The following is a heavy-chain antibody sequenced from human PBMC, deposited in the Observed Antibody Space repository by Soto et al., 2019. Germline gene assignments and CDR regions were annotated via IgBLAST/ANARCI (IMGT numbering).Heavy chain of an antibody. CDR3: AKDRPSAHIVVVTAIPDAFDI. J-gene: IGHJ3*02. Sequence: LRLSCAASGFTFSSYGMSWVRQAPGKGLEWVSAISGSGGSTYYADSVKGRFTISRDNSKNTLYLQMNSLRAEDTAVYYCAKDRPSAHIVVVTAIPDAFDIWGQGTMVTVS. D-gene: IGHD2-21*02. CDR2: ISGSGGST. CDR1: GFTFSSYG. V-gene: IGHV3-23*01.